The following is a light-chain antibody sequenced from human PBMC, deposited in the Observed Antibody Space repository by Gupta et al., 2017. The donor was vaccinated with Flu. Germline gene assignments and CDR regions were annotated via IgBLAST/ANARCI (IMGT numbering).Light chain of an antibody. J-gene: IGKJ2*01. CDR1: QSVLYSSNNKNY. V-gene: IGKV4-1*01. Sequence: NCKSSQSVLYSSNNKNYLAWYQQKPGQPPKLLISWASTRESGVPDRFSDSGSGTDFTLTISSLQAEDVAVYYCQQYYSSPRTFGQGTKLEIK. CDR2: WAS. CDR3: QQYYSSPRT.